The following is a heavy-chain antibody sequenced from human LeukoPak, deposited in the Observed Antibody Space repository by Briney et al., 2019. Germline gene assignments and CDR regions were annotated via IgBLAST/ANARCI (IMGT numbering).Heavy chain of an antibody. J-gene: IGHJ4*02. CDR1: GFTFSSYS. Sequence: GGSLRRSCAASGFTFSSYSMNWVRQAPGKGLEWVSSISSSSSYIYYADSVKGRFTISRDNAKNSLYLQMNSLRAEDTAVYYCARVILGAAIDYWGQGTLVTVSS. V-gene: IGHV3-21*01. CDR3: ARVILGAAIDY. CDR2: ISSSSSYI. D-gene: IGHD6-25*01.